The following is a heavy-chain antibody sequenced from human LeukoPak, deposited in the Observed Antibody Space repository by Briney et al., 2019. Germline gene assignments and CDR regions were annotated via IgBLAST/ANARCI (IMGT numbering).Heavy chain of an antibody. CDR3: ARDVGTSGWHTFDY. CDR1: GETVSSKNGA. CDR2: TYYRSKWYT. V-gene: IGHV6-1*01. Sequence: SQTLSLTCDISGETVSSKNGAWNWIRQSPSRGLEWLGRTYYRSKWYTDYAVSMNGRITISPDTSKNQFSLQLNSVTPDDTAVYYCARDVGTSGWHTFDYWGQGTLDTVSS. J-gene: IGHJ4*02. D-gene: IGHD6-19*01.